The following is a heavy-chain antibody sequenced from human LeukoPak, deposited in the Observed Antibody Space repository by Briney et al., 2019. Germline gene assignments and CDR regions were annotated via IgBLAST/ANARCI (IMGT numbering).Heavy chain of an antibody. CDR1: GFTFSTYW. Sequence: GGSLRLSCAASGFTFSTYWMTWARQAPGKGLEWVASIKEDGSETYYMDSAKGRFTISRDNAKNSLYLQMNSLRDEDTAVYYCARDSGRREDYWGQGILVTVSS. J-gene: IGHJ4*02. V-gene: IGHV3-7*01. CDR3: ARDSGRREDY. D-gene: IGHD1-1*01. CDR2: IKEDGSET.